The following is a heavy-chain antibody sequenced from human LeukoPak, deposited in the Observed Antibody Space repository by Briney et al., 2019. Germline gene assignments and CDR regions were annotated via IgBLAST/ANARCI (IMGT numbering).Heavy chain of an antibody. V-gene: IGHV1-46*01. CDR2: INPSGGST. Sequence: GASVKVSCKASRYTFTSYYMHWVRQAPGQGLEWMGIINPSGGSTSYAQKFQGRVTMTRDTSTSTVYMELSSLRSEDTAVYYCARGVRYFDWLQDYYYYGMDVWGQGTTVTVSS. J-gene: IGHJ6*02. D-gene: IGHD3-9*01. CDR3: ARGVRYFDWLQDYYYYGMDV. CDR1: RYTFTSYY.